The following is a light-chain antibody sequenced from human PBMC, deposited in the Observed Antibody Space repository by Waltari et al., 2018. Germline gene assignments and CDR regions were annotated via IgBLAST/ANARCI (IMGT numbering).Light chain of an antibody. Sequence: QAALTQPRSVSGSPGQSVTISCTGTNSDIGGYNYVSWYQQHPGTAPKPMIYEVSKRPSGCSDRFAGSKSGKTASLTISGLQADDEADYYCSSYTGSNTGLFGGGTRLTVL. V-gene: IGLV2-11*01. CDR1: NSDIGGYNY. CDR2: EVS. J-gene: IGLJ2*01. CDR3: SSYTGSNTGL.